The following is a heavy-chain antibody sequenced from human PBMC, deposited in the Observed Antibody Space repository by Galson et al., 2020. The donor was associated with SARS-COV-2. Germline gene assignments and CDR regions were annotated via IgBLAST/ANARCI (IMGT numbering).Heavy chain of an antibody. J-gene: IGHJ6*02. CDR2: IWYDGRNK. V-gene: IGHV3-33*06. CDR3: AKEIKEDGFWTVYYYVWTS. D-gene: IGHD3-3*01. CDR1: GFSFSSYG. Sequence: GGSLRLSCAASGFSFSSYGMHWVRQAPGKGLEWVAVIWYDGRNKYYADSVKGRFTISRDNSKNTLYLQMNSLRAEDTAVYFCAKEIKEDGFWTVYYYVWTSGAKGPRSPS.